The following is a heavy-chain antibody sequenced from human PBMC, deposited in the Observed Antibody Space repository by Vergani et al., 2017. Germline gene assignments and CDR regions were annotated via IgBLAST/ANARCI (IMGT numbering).Heavy chain of an antibody. CDR1: GFTFSSYA. J-gene: IGHJ3*02. CDR2: IYYSGST. D-gene: IGHD2-2*01. V-gene: IGHV4-59*06. CDR3: ASNYCSSTSCTQVGAFDI. Sequence: VQLLESGGGLVQPGGSLRLSCAASGFTFSSYAMSWVRQAPGKGLEWIGYIYYSGSTYYNPSLKSRVTISVDTSKNQFSLKLSSVTAADTAVYYCASNYCSSTSCTQVGAFDIWGQGTMVTVSS.